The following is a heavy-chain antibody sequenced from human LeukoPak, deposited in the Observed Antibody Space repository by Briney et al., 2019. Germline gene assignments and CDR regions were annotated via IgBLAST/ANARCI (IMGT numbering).Heavy chain of an antibody. J-gene: IGHJ4*02. Sequence: KTSETLSLTCTVSGGSISSYYWSWIRQPPGKGLEWIGYIYYSGSTYYNPSLKSRVTISVDTSKNQFSLKLSSVTAADTAVYYCARRDCSGGSCYLFYWGQGTLVTVSS. V-gene: IGHV4-59*12. CDR3: ARRDCSGGSCYLFY. CDR2: IYYSGST. CDR1: GGSISSYY. D-gene: IGHD2-15*01.